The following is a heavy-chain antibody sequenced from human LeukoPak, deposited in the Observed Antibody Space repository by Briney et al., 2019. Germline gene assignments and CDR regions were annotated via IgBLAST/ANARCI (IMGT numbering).Heavy chain of an antibody. V-gene: IGHV4-30-2*01. CDR2: ILHSGST. CDR3: ARTRDFWSAYFDY. D-gene: IGHD3-3*01. CDR1: GVSTTSDTYY. J-gene: IGHJ4*02. Sequence: SETLSLTCAVSGVSTTSDTYYWSWIRQPPGKGLEWIGYILHSGSTYHNPSLKSRVTISVDTSKNQFSLKLSSVTAADTAVYFCARTRDFWSAYFDYWGQGILVTVSS.